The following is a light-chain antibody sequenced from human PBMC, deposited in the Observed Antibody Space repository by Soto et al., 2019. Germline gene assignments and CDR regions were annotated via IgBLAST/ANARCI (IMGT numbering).Light chain of an antibody. Sequence: EIVLTQSPGTLSLSPGERATLSCRASQSVSSSYLAWYQQKPGQAPRLLIYGASSRATGIPDRFSGSGSGTDFTLTISRLEPEDFAVYYCQQYGSSPLFTFGPGTRWIL. J-gene: IGKJ3*01. CDR2: GAS. CDR3: QQYGSSPLFT. V-gene: IGKV3-20*01. CDR1: QSVSSSY.